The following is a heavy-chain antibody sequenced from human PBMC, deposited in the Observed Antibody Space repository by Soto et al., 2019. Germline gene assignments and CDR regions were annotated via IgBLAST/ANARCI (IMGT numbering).Heavy chain of an antibody. J-gene: IGHJ4*02. CDR2: INPSGGST. Sequence: ASVKVSCKASGYTFTSYYMHWVRQAPGQGLEWMGIINPSGGSTSYAQKFQGRVTMTRDTSTSTVYMELSSLRSEDTAVYYCARVSYPSYSISLGTPASSFDYWGQGTLVTVSS. V-gene: IGHV1-46*01. CDR3: ARVSYPSYSISLGTPASSFDY. D-gene: IGHD6-6*01. CDR1: GYTFTSYY.